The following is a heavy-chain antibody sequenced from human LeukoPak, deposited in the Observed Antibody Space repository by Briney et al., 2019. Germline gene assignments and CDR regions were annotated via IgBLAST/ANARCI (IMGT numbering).Heavy chain of an antibody. CDR1: GFTFTNYN. Sequence: PGGSLRLSCAASGFTFTNYNMHWVRQTPGKGLQWVAAILYDGSKKYYADSVKGRFSVYRDNSNYTLYLQMNSLKTEDTAVYSCANFDGDSQVFHIWGQGTMVTVSS. CDR2: ILYDGSKK. V-gene: IGHV3-30*18. D-gene: IGHD3-9*01. CDR3: ANFDGDSQVFHI. J-gene: IGHJ3*02.